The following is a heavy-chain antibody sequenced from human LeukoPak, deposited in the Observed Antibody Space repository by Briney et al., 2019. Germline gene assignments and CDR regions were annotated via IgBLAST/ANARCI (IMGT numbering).Heavy chain of an antibody. Sequence: GGSLRLSCAASGFTIISNYMSWVRQAPGRGLEWVSVIYSGGSTYYADSVKGRFTISRDRSKNTLYLQMNSLRAEDTAVYYCARDGKALDLWGRGTLVTVSS. CDR1: GFTIISNY. D-gene: IGHD1-26*01. J-gene: IGHJ2*01. V-gene: IGHV3-53*01. CDR3: ARDGKALDL. CDR2: IYSGGST.